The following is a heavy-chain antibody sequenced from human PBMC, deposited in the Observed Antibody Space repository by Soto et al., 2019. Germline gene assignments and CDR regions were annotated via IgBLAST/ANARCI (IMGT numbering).Heavy chain of an antibody. D-gene: IGHD1-1*01. V-gene: IGHV1-46*01. CDR2: INPSAGNT. CDR3: ARDGLEPNSWEQYFYYYGMDV. Sequence: QVQLVQSGAEVKEPGAAVRISCKASGYRFPSYFLHWIRQAPGQGLEWMGKINPSAGNTNYAPKFQGRVTVTSDTSTNTVYMELTYLRSEDTAVYYCARDGLEPNSWEQYFYYYGMDVWGQGTTVTVYS. J-gene: IGHJ6*02. CDR1: GYRFPSYF.